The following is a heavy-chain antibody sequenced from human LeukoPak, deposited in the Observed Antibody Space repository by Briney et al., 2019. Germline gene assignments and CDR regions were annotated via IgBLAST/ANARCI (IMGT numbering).Heavy chain of an antibody. CDR2: IYYSGST. V-gene: IGHV4-59*08. CDR1: GGSISSYY. D-gene: IGHD6-19*01. J-gene: IGHJ6*02. CDR3: ARDRSSGWGKGFGYYGMDV. Sequence: SETLSLTCTVSGGSISSYYWSWIRQPPGKGLEWIGYIYYSGSTNYNPSLKSRVTISVDTSKSQFSLKLSSVTAADTAVYYCARDRSSGWGKGFGYYGMDVWGQGTTVTVSS.